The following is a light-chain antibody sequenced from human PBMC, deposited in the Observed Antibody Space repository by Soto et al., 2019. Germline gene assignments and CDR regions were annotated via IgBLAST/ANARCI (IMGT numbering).Light chain of an antibody. J-gene: IGKJ3*01. V-gene: IGKV3-20*01. CDR1: QSISSN. CDR3: QQYGNSPGFT. CDR2: GAS. Sequence: EFVLTQSPGTLSLSPGERATLSCRASQSISSNLAWYQQKPGQAPRLLIYGASTRATGIPDRFSGSGSGTDFTLTISRLEPEDFAVYYCQQYGNSPGFTFGPGTKVDIK.